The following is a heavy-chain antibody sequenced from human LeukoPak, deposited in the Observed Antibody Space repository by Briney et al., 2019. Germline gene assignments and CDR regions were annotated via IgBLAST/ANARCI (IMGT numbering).Heavy chain of an antibody. Sequence: SVKVSCKASGGTFSSYAISWVRQAPGQGLEWMGGIIPIFGTANYAQKSQGRVTITADESTSTAYMELSSLRSEDTAVYYCAREYCSSTSCYVRYFDYWGQGTLVTVSS. CDR2: IIPIFGTA. J-gene: IGHJ4*02. D-gene: IGHD2-2*01. V-gene: IGHV1-69*13. CDR3: AREYCSSTSCYVRYFDY. CDR1: GGTFSSYA.